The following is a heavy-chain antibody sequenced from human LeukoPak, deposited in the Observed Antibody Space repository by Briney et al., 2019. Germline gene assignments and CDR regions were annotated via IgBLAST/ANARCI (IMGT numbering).Heavy chain of an antibody. J-gene: IGHJ4*02. CDR1: GGSLSTYF. Sequence: SETLSLTCTVSGGSLSTYFWTWIRQPAGKGLEWIGRIYASGGTTHTPSLKSRVTMSEDTSKSQFSLKLSSVTAADTAVYYCARAVYDTSGYYIDYWGQGTLVTVSS. D-gene: IGHD3-22*01. V-gene: IGHV4-4*07. CDR2: IYASGGT. CDR3: ARAVYDTSGYYIDY.